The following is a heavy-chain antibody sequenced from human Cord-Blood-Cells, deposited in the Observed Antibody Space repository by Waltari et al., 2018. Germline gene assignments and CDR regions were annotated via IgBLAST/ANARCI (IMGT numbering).Heavy chain of an antibody. J-gene: IGHJ3*02. CDR3: ARNRPHLAARDAFDI. V-gene: IGHV3-21*01. CDR2: ISSSSSYI. CDR1: GFTFSSYS. D-gene: IGHD6-6*01. Sequence: EVKLVESGGGLVTPGGSLRLSCAASGFTFSSYSMNWFRQAPGKGLDGVSSISSSSSYIYYADSVKGRFTISRDNAKNSLYLKMNSLRAEDTAVYYCARNRPHLAARDAFDIWGQGTMVTVSS.